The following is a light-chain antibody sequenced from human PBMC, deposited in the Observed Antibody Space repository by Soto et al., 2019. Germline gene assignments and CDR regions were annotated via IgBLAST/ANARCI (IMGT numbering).Light chain of an antibody. Sequence: EIVMTQSQATLSVYPGERATLSGSASQSVSSNLACSQQKPGQAPRLLLYGASTRATGIPGRFSGSGPRKNFTLTLIILQSPDFAVYYCQQHNSVSLFCQGANWEIK. CDR3: QQHNSVSL. CDR1: QSVSSN. V-gene: IGKV3-15*01. J-gene: IGKJ2*01. CDR2: GAS.